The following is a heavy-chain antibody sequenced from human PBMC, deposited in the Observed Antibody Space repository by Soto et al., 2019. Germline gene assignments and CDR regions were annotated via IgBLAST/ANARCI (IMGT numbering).Heavy chain of an antibody. V-gene: IGHV3-30*18. J-gene: IGHJ6*02. Sequence: GGSLRLSCAASGFTFSTYGMHWVRQAPGKGLEWVALISYDGSNRNSADSVKGRFTISRDNSKNTLHLQMNSLRVEDTAVYYCAKDEVRTPSLYAMDVWGQGTTVTVSS. CDR1: GFTFSTYG. CDR2: ISYDGSNR. D-gene: IGHD3-10*01. CDR3: AKDEVRTPSLYAMDV.